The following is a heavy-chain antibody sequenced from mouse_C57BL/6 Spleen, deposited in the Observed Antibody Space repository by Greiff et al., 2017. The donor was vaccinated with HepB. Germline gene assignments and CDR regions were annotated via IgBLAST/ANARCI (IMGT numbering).Heavy chain of an antibody. CDR1: GYSFTGYY. Sequence: EVKLMESGPELVKPGASVKISCKASGYSFTGYYMNWVKQSPEKSLEWIGEINPSTGGTTYNQKFKAKATLTVDKSSSTAYMQLKSLTSEDSAVYYCARWDYDYHWYFDVWGTGTTVTVSS. CDR2: INPSTGGT. D-gene: IGHD2-4*01. V-gene: IGHV1-42*01. CDR3: ARWDYDYHWYFDV. J-gene: IGHJ1*03.